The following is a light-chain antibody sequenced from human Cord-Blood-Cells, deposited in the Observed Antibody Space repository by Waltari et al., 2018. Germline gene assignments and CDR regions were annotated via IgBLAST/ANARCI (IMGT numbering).Light chain of an antibody. CDR3: GTWDSSLSAGV. V-gene: IGLV1-51*02. CDR1: SSTIGKNY. CDR2: ENN. Sequence: QSVLTQPPSVSAAPGQKVTISCSGSSSTIGKNYVSWYQQLPGTAPKLPIYENNKRPSGIPDRFSGSKSGTSATLGITGLQTGDEADYYCGTWDSSLSAGVFGGGTKLTVL. J-gene: IGLJ3*02.